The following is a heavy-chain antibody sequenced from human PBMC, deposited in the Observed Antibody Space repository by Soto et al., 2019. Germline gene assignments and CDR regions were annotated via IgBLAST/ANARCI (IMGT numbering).Heavy chain of an antibody. V-gene: IGHV3-30*14. J-gene: IGHJ4*01. CDR1: GFPFSSYA. Sequence: GGSLRLSCAAAGFPFSSYALHWVRQAPGKGLEWVAVISFHGINNYYADSVRGRFTISRDNSKNTLYLHTNSLRVDDTAVYYCARDLRTDGSRSFLSSYWGQGTLVTVYS. CDR3: ARDLRTDGSRSFLSSY. D-gene: IGHD3-3*01. CDR2: ISFHGINN.